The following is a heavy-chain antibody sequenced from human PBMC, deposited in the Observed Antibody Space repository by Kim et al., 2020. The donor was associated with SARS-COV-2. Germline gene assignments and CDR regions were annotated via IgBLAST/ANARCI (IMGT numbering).Heavy chain of an antibody. D-gene: IGHD1-1*01. CDR3: AGATYYYYGMDV. J-gene: IGHJ6*02. V-gene: IGHV3-53*01. Sequence: YYAGSVKGRFTISRDNSKNTLYLQMNSLRAEDTAVYYFAGATYYYYGMDVWGQGTTVTVSS.